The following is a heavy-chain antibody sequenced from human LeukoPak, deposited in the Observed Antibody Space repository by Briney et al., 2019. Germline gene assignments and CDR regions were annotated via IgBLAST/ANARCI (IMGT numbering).Heavy chain of an antibody. J-gene: IGHJ3*02. CDR2: IHYSGST. D-gene: IGHD3-22*01. V-gene: IGHV4-59*08. CDR3: ARLDSSGAQAFDI. CDR1: GGSISSYY. Sequence: PSETLSLTCTVSGGSISSYYWSWIRQPPGKGLEWIGYIHYSGSTNFNPSLKRRVTISVDTSKSQFSLELSSVAAADTAVYYCARLDSSGAQAFDIWGQGTMVTVSS.